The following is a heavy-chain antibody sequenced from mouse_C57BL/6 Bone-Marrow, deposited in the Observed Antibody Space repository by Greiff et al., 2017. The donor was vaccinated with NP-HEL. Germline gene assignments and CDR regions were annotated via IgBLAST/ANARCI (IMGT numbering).Heavy chain of an antibody. J-gene: IGHJ4*01. V-gene: IGHV3-6*01. CDR2: ISYDGSN. CDR1: GYSITSGYY. Sequence: EVHLVESGPGLVKPSQSLSLTCSVTGYSITSGYYWNWIRQFPGNKLEWMGYISYDGSNNYNPSLKNRISITRDTSKNQFFLKLNSVTTEDTATYYCARVLFYAMDYWGQGTSVTVSS. D-gene: IGHD2-3*01. CDR3: ARVLFYAMDY.